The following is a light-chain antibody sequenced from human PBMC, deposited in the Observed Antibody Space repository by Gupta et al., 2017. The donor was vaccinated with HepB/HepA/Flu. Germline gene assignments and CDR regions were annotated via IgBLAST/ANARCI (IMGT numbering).Light chain of an antibody. CDR2: AVS. Sequence: IVLAQSPGTLSLSPGEPATLSCRASQFISSSYVAWYQQKPGHAPRLVIYAVSSRATVIPDRFSGSGSRTDFTLTISRLEPDDYAVYYCQQYGSPPPLTFGGGTKVEIK. V-gene: IGKV3-20*01. J-gene: IGKJ4*01. CDR3: QQYGSPPPLT. CDR1: QFISSSY.